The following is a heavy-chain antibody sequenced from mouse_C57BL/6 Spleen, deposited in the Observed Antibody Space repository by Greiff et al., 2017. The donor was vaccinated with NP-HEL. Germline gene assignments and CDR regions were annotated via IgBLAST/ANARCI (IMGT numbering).Heavy chain of an antibody. CDR3: ARPNCDVGDWYFDV. J-gene: IGHJ1*03. CDR2: IHPNSGST. D-gene: IGHD4-1*01. CDR1: GYTFTSYW. V-gene: IGHV1-64*01. Sequence: QVQLQQPGAELVKPGASVKLSCKASGYTFTSYWMHWVKQRPGQGLEWIGMIHPNSGSTNYNEKFKSKATLTVDKSSSTAYMQLSSLTSEDSAVYYWARPNCDVGDWYFDVWGTGTTVTVSS.